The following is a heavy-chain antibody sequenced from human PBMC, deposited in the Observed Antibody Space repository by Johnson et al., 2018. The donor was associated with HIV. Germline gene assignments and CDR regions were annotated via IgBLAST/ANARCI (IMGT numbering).Heavy chain of an antibody. CDR1: GFTFSSYG. D-gene: IGHD3-10*01. V-gene: IGHV3-30*18. CDR2: ISYDGSNK. J-gene: IGHJ3*02. CDR3: AKCTQANIGRESGPYGAFDI. Sequence: QVQLVESGGGVVQPGRSLRLSCAASGFTFSSYGIHWVRQVPGKGLEWVAVISYDGSNKYYADSVKGRFTVSRDNSQNTLYLEMNDLRAEDTALYYCAKCTQANIGRESGPYGAFDIWGQGTMVTVSS.